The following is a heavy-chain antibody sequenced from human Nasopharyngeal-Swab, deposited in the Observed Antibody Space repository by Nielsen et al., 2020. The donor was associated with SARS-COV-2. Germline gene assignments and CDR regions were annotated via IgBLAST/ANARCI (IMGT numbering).Heavy chain of an antibody. CDR2: ISSNGGST. V-gene: IGHV3-64D*06. J-gene: IGHJ4*02. Sequence: GESLKISCSASGFTFSSYAMHWVRQAPGKGLEYVSAISSNGGSTYYADSVKGRFTISRDNSKNTLCLQMSSLRAEDTAVYYCVKEQVRGDCFDYWGQGTLVTVSS. CDR1: GFTFSSYA. D-gene: IGHD2-21*01. CDR3: VKEQVRGDCFDY.